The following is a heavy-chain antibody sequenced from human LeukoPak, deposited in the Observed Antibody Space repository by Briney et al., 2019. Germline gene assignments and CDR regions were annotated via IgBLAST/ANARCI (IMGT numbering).Heavy chain of an antibody. CDR1: GYTFTGYY. J-gene: IGHJ6*02. CDR2: INPNSGGT. Sequence: GASVKVSCKASGYTFTGYYMHWVRQAPGQGLEWMGWINPNSGGTNYAQKFQGRVTMTRDTSISTAYMELSRLRSDDTAVYYCAREGYSYGYRYYYYYYGMDVWGQGTTVTVSS. D-gene: IGHD5-18*01. CDR3: AREGYSYGYRYYYYYYGMDV. V-gene: IGHV1-2*02.